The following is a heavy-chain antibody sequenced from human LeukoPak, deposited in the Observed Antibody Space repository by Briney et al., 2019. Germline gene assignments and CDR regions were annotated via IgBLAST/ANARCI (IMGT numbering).Heavy chain of an antibody. V-gene: IGHV4-39*07. CDR3: AREYSSSRYDY. CDR1: GGSISSSGYY. Sequence: PSETLSLTCRVSGGSISSSGYYWGWIRQPPGKGLEWIGSVYYSGTTYYNPSLKSRVTISVDPSKSQFSLRLTSVTAADTAVYYCAREYSSSRYDYWGQGSLVSVS. D-gene: IGHD2-2*01. J-gene: IGHJ4*02. CDR2: VYYSGTT.